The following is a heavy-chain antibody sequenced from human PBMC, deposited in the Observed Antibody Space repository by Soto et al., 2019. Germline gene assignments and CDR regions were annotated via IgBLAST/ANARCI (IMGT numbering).Heavy chain of an antibody. Sequence: QLQLQESGPGLVKPSETLSLTCTVSGGSISNSSYYWRWIRQPPGKGLECIGSIHCNGSTYYNPAVESCVTIFVDTSKNQFFLKLRSVTAAETSVYYCARNWLATNAFDIWGQGTMVTVSS. J-gene: IGHJ3*02. CDR1: GGSISNSSYY. CDR3: ARNWLATNAFDI. D-gene: IGHD6-19*01. CDR2: IHCNGST. V-gene: IGHV4-39*01.